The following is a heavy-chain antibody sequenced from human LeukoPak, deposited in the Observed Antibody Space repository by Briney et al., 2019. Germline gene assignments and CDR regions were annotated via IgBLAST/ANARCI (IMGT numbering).Heavy chain of an antibody. V-gene: IGHV1-46*01. D-gene: IGHD1-26*01. CDR1: GYSFTSHY. CDR3: ARDNSVGDVAWWFDP. CDR2: INPTGSST. Sequence: ASVKVSCKASGYSFTSHYMHWVRQAPGQGLEWLGLINPTGSSTLYAQKFQGRVTMARDMSTTTDYMELSSLRSDDTAVYYCARDNSVGDVAWWFDPWGQGTLVTVSS. J-gene: IGHJ5*02.